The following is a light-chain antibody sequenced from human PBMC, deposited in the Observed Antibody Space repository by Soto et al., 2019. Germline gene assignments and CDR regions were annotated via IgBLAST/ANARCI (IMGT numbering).Light chain of an antibody. CDR3: GSYTTSNTLI. V-gene: IGLV2-14*03. Sequence: QLVLTQPASVSGSPGQSITISCTGTSSDIGAYNYVSWYQQHPGKVPKLIIYDVTYRPSGVSHRFSGSKSGNTASLTISGLQAEDEADYYCGSYTTSNTLIFGGGTKVTVL. J-gene: IGLJ2*01. CDR2: DVT. CDR1: SSDIGAYNY.